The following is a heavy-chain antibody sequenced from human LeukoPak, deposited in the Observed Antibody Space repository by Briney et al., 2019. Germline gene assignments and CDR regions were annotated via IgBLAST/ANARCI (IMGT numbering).Heavy chain of an antibody. CDR3: ARVGVAVAGIHY. CDR1: GYTFTGYY. CDR2: INPNSGGT. V-gene: IGHV1-2*02. D-gene: IGHD6-19*01. Sequence: ASVKVSCKASGYTFTGYYMHWVRQASGQGLEWMGWINPNSGGTNYAQKLQGRVTMTTDTSTSTAYMELRSLRSDDTAVYYCARVGVAVAGIHYWGQGTLLTVSS. J-gene: IGHJ4*02.